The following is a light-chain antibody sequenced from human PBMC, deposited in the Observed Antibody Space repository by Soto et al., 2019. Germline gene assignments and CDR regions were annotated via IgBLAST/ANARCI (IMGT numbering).Light chain of an antibody. CDR1: QSVSSN. CDR3: QQYNNWPVT. CDR2: GAS. V-gene: IGKV3-15*01. J-gene: IGKJ3*01. Sequence: EIVMTQSPATLSVSPGERATLSCRASQSVSSNLAWYQQKPGQAPRLLIYGASTRATGIPARFSGSGSGTEFTLTISSLQSEDFAVYYCQQYNNWPVTFGPGTIVDIK.